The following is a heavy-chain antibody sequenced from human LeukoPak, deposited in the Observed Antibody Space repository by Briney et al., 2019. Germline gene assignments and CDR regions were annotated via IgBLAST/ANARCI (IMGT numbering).Heavy chain of an antibody. CDR1: GFTFSSYN. Sequence: GGSLRLSCAASGFTFSSYNMNWVRQAPGKGPEWVSSITSRSSYIYYADSVKGRFTISRDNAKNSLYLQMDSLRVEDTAVYYCARDPYSGSYGPYYYYYMDVWGEGTTVTISS. D-gene: IGHD1-26*01. CDR3: ARDPYSGSYGPYYYYYMDV. CDR2: ITSRSSYI. J-gene: IGHJ6*03. V-gene: IGHV3-21*06.